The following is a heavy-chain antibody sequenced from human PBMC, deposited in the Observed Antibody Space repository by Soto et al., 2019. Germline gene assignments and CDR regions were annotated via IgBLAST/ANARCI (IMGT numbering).Heavy chain of an antibody. J-gene: IGHJ6*02. CDR1: GFTSSSYG. CDR3: AKGDKFNYYGMDV. Sequence: GGSLRLSCAASGFTSSSYGMTWVHQAPGKGLEWVSAISGSGASPYYADSVKGRFTISRDNSKNTLYLQMNSLRAEDTAVYYCAKGDKFNYYGMDVRGQGTTVTVSS. CDR2: ISGSGASP. V-gene: IGHV3-23*01.